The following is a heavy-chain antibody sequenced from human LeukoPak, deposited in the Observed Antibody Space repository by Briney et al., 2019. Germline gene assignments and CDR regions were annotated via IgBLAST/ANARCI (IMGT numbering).Heavy chain of an antibody. Sequence: ASVKVSCKASGYIFTTYGFSWVRQAPGQGLEWMGWISPYDGNTKYAQKFQGRVTLTTDTSTSTAFMELRSLRSDDTAVYYCARSVDTAMIFDHWGQGTLVTVSS. CDR3: ARSVDTAMIFDH. D-gene: IGHD5-18*01. CDR1: GYIFTTYG. J-gene: IGHJ4*02. V-gene: IGHV1-18*01. CDR2: ISPYDGNT.